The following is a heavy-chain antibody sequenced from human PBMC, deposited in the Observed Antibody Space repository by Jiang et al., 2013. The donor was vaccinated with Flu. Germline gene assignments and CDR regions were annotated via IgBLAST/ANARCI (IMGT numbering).Heavy chain of an antibody. CDR2: ISYDGDTT. J-gene: IGHJ6*02. D-gene: IGHD2-2*02. V-gene: IGHV3-30*18. CDR1: GFTLSTFA. CDR3: AKTGGGYCSTASCYTPSYGLDV. Sequence: QLLESGGGVVLPGRSLRLSCTASGFTLSTFAMHWARQAPGKGLEWMALISYDGDTTYYVDSVKGRFTISRDNSKNTVSLQMDSLRPEDTAVYYCAKTGGGYCSTASCYTPSYGLDVWGQGTTVTVSS.